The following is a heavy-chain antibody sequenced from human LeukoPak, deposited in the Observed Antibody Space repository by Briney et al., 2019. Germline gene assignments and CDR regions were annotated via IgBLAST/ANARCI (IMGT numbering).Heavy chain of an antibody. Sequence: SETLSLTCTVSGGSLSSSSYYWGWIRQPPGKGLEWIGSIYYSGSTYYNPSLKSRVTISVETSKNQFSLKLSSVTAADTAVYYCARPLYYVVAFDIWGQGTMVTVSS. J-gene: IGHJ3*02. CDR1: GGSLSSSSYY. CDR3: ARPLYYVVAFDI. D-gene: IGHD3-16*01. CDR2: IYYSGST. V-gene: IGHV4-39*01.